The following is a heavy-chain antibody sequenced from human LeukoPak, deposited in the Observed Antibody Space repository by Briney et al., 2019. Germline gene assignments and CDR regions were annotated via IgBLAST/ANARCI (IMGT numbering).Heavy chain of an antibody. CDR1: GFTFSSYG. J-gene: IGHJ4*02. Sequence: TGGSLRLSCAASGFTFSSYGMHWVRQAPGKGLEWISYISSSASTIYYADSVKGRFTISRDNAKNSLYLQMNSLRAEDTAIYYCVTRHDYGDHGRGCLDYWGQGTLVTVSS. CDR3: VTRHDYGDHGRGCLDY. CDR2: ISSSASTI. D-gene: IGHD4-17*01. V-gene: IGHV3-48*04.